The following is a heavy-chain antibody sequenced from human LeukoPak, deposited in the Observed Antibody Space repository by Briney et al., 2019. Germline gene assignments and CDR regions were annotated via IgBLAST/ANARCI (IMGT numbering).Heavy chain of an antibody. CDR1: GYSFTSYL. D-gene: IGHD3-9*01. CDR2: IYPGDSDT. CDR3: ARSGYDILTGPHAFDI. J-gene: IGHJ3*02. Sequence: GESLKISCKGPGYSFTSYLIGWVRQMPGKGLEWMGIIYPGDSDTRYSPSFQGQLTISADQSISTAYLQWSSLTASDTAMYYCARSGYDILTGPHAFDIWGQGTMVTVSS. V-gene: IGHV5-51*01.